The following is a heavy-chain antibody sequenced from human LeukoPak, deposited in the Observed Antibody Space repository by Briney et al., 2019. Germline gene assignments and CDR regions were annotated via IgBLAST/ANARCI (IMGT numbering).Heavy chain of an antibody. CDR2: IYTSGST. Sequence: SETLSLTCTVSGGSISSYYWSWIRQPAGKGLEWIGRIYTSGSTNYNPSLKSRVTMSVDTSKNQFSLKLSSVTAADTAVYYRARDIMYYYDSSGYYWFDPWGQGTLVTVSS. CDR1: GGSISSYY. V-gene: IGHV4-4*07. CDR3: ARDIMYYYDSSGYYWFDP. J-gene: IGHJ5*02. D-gene: IGHD3-22*01.